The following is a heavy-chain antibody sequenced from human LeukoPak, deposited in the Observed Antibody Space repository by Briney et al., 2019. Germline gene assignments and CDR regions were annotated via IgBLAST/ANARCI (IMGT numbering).Heavy chain of an antibody. D-gene: IGHD3-22*01. J-gene: IGHJ4*02. Sequence: GGSLRLSSAASGFTFDDYGMNWVRQAPGKGLEWVSGINWNGVSTGYADSVKGRFTISRDNARNSLYLQMNSLRAEDTALYYCARDPRDRSGYYYANYWGQGALVTVSS. CDR3: ARDPRDRSGYYYANY. CDR2: INWNGVST. V-gene: IGHV3-20*04. CDR1: GFTFDDYG.